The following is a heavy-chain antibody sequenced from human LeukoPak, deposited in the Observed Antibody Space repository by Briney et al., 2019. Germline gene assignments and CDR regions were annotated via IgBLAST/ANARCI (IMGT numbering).Heavy chain of an antibody. CDR1: GYTFTSYG. Sequence: ASVKVSCKASGYTFTSYGISWVRQAPGQGLEWMGWISAYNGNKNYAQKLQGRVTMTTDTSTSTAYTELRSLTSDDTPVSSCGRRDVDTAMVTLDYWGQGTLVTVSS. V-gene: IGHV1-18*01. CDR2: ISAYNGNK. CDR3: GRRDVDTAMVTLDY. J-gene: IGHJ4*02. D-gene: IGHD5-18*01.